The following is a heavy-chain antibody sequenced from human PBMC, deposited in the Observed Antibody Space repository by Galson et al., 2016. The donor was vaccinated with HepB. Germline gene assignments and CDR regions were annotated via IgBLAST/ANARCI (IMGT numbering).Heavy chain of an antibody. CDR1: GYRFTHYW. Sequence: QSGAEVKKPGESLEISCKGSGYRFTHYWIGWVRQMPGKGLEWMGIIYPGDSDTRYSPSFQGQVTLSADRSLSTAYLQWSSLKSSDTAIYYCARQGEAEGSGSYGHFEYWGQGTLVTVSS. D-gene: IGHD3-10*01. V-gene: IGHV5-51*01. J-gene: IGHJ4*02. CDR2: IYPGDSDT. CDR3: ARQGEAEGSGSYGHFEY.